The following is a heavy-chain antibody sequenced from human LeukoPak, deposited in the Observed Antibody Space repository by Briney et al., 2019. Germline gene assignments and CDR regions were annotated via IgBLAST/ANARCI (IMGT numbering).Heavy chain of an antibody. V-gene: IGHV4-4*09. CDR3: ASRGYSSSFSYYYYYMDV. CDR2: IYTSGST. Sequence: SETLSLTCTVSGGSISSYYCSWIRQPPGKGLEWIGYIYTSGSTNYNPSLKSRVTISVDTSKNQFSLKLNSVTAADTAVYYCASRGYSSSFSYYYYYMDVWGKGTTVTVSS. D-gene: IGHD6-6*01. J-gene: IGHJ6*03. CDR1: GGSISSYY.